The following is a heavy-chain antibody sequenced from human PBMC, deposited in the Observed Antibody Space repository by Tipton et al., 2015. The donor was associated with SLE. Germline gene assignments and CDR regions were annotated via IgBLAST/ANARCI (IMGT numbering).Heavy chain of an antibody. CDR3: ARAPWYPGYFDL. D-gene: IGHD2-15*01. Sequence: TLSLTCTVSGGSISSGSYYWSWIRQPAGKGLEWIGRIYTSGSTNYNPSLKSRVTISVDTSKNQFSLKLSSVTAADTAVYYCARAPWYPGYFDLWGRGTLVTVSS. CDR1: GGSISSGSYY. CDR2: IYTSGST. J-gene: IGHJ2*01. V-gene: IGHV4-61*02.